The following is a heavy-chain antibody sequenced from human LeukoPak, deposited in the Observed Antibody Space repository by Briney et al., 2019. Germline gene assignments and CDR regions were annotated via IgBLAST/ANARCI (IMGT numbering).Heavy chain of an antibody. Sequence: PGRSLRLSCAASGFTFSGYAMHWVRQAPAKGLEWVAVISYDGSTEYYADSVKGRFTISRDNSKTTLYLQMNSLRAEDAAVYYCATNGPGIAVAGYVDYWGQGTLVTVSS. CDR3: ATNGPGIAVAGYVDY. CDR2: ISYDGSTE. D-gene: IGHD6-19*01. CDR1: GFTFSGYA. J-gene: IGHJ4*02. V-gene: IGHV3-30-3*01.